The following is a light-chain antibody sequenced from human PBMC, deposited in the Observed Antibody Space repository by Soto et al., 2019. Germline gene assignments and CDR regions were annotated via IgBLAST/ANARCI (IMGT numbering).Light chain of an antibody. CDR2: EVT. CDR1: SSDIGDYNY. CDR3: SSYTISSTYV. V-gene: IGLV2-14*01. J-gene: IGLJ1*01. Sequence: SALTQPASVSGSPGQSITLSCTGTSSDIGDYNYVSWYQQHPGKAPKLMIYEVTNRPSGVSNRFSGSKSGNTASLTISGLQAEDEADYYCSSYTISSTYVFGTGTKVTV.